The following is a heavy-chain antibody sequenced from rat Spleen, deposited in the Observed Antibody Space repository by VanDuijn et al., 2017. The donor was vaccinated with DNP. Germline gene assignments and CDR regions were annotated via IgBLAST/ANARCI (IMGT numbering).Heavy chain of an antibody. Sequence: EVQLVESGGGLVQPGRSLKLSCVASGFTFNNYWMTWIRQAPGKGLEWVASITNTGGSTYYPDSVKGRFTISRDNAQNTLYLQMNSLRSEETATYYCARRLPGGWYFDFWGPGTMVTVSS. D-gene: IGHD1-4*01. CDR1: GFTFNNYW. CDR2: ITNTGGST. J-gene: IGHJ1*01. V-gene: IGHV5-31*01. CDR3: ARRLPGGWYFDF.